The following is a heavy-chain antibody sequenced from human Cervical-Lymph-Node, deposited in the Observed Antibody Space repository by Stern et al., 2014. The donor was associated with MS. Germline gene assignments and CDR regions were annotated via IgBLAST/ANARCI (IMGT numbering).Heavy chain of an antibody. CDR1: GFIFSDYY. CDR2: ISKSDNTK. CDR3: ARGRRDGSIYAFDV. J-gene: IGHJ3*01. D-gene: IGHD5-24*01. Sequence: QVQLVESGGGLVKPGGSLRLSCAASGFIFSDYYMNWIRPAPGKGLEWVSYISKSDNTKYYADTMKGRFTISRDNAKKSLYLQMSSLRAEDTAVYYCARGRRDGSIYAFDVWGQGTMVTVSS. V-gene: IGHV3-11*01.